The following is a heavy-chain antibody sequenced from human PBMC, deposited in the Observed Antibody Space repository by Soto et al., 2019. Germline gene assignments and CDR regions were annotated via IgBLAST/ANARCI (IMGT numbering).Heavy chain of an antibody. CDR3: AVPGYSNSWYEDYFDY. V-gene: IGHV3-73*02. CDR2: IRSKANNFAT. Sequence: EVQLVESGGGLVQPGRSLKLSCVAAGFSFSAAAMHWVRQASGKGLEWVGRIRSKANNFATAYAASVNGRFTISRDDSKNTAYLQMNSLKTEDTAVYFCAVPGYSNSWYEDYFDYWGQGTRVTVSS. J-gene: IGHJ4*02. D-gene: IGHD6-13*01. CDR1: GFSFSAAA.